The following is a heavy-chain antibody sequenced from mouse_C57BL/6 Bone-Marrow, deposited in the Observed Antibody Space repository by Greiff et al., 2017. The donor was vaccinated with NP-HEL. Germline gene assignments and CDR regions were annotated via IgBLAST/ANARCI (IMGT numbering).Heavy chain of an antibody. V-gene: IGHV14-3*01. CDR2: IDPSNGNT. Sequence: EVQLVESVAELVRPGASVKLSCTASGFNITNTYMHWVKQRPEQGLEWIGRIDPSNGNTKYAQKFQGKATITADTSSNTAYLQLSSLTSEDTAIYYCARSEVTTVVAYYAMDYWGQGTSVTVSS. J-gene: IGHJ4*01. CDR3: ARSEVTTVVAYYAMDY. D-gene: IGHD1-1*01. CDR1: GFNITNTY.